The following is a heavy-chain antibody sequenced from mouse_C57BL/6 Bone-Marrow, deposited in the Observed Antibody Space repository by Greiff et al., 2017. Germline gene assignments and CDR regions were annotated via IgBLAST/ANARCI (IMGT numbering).Heavy chain of an antibody. Sequence: VQLQQSGPELVKPGASVKISCKASGYTFTDYYMNWVKQSHGKSLEWIGDINPNNGGTSYNQKFKGKATLTVDKSSSTAYMELRSLTSEDSAVYYCAREKPNYAMDYWGQGTSVTVSS. J-gene: IGHJ4*01. CDR2: INPNNGGT. CDR1: GYTFTDYY. V-gene: IGHV1-26*01. CDR3: AREKPNYAMDY.